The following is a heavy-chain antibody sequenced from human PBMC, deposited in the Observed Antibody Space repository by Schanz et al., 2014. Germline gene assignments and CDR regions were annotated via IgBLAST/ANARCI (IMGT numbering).Heavy chain of an antibody. Sequence: DVQLLESGGGLVQPGESLRLSCAASGFTFSNYAMGWVRQTPGKGLEWVSTLSGSGAGTFYADSVKGRFTISRDNSRKTLYLQMNSLRADDTAVYYCAREGERKGMLPYYFDYWGQGALVTVSS. J-gene: IGHJ4*02. CDR2: LSGSGAGT. CDR1: GFTFSNYA. D-gene: IGHD3-10*01. V-gene: IGHV3-23*01. CDR3: AREGERKGMLPYYFDY.